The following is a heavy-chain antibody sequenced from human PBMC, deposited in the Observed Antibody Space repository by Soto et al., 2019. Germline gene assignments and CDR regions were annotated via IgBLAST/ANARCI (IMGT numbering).Heavy chain of an antibody. CDR1: GFTFSSYE. J-gene: IGHJ4*02. D-gene: IGHD1-20*01. CDR2: ISSSGRTI. CDR3: ARSGYNWNDGARGYFDY. V-gene: IGHV3-48*03. Sequence: EVQLVESGGGLVQPGGSLRLSCAASGFTFSSYEMNWVRQAPGKGLEWVSYISSSGRTIYYADSVKGRFTISRDKAKNSLYLQMNSLRAEDTAVYYCARSGYNWNDGARGYFDYWGQGTLVTVSS.